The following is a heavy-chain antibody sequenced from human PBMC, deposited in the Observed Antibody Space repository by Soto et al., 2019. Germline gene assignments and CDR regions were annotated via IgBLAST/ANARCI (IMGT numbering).Heavy chain of an antibody. CDR1: GESFTNHG. V-gene: IGHV5-51*01. D-gene: IGHD3-22*01. J-gene: IGHJ4*02. CDR2: SYLGASDT. Sequence: PVVPLQISTRGSGESFTNHGVGWMRKITGKGLEWMGISYLGASDTRYSPSFQGQVTISADKSISTAYLQWSSLKASDTAMYYCARPLSYYYDSSGYYSWYFDDWGQGTLVTVSS. CDR3: ARPLSYYYDSSGYYSWYFDD.